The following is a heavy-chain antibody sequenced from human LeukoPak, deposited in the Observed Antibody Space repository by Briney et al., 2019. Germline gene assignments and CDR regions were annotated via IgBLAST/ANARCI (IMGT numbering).Heavy chain of an antibody. D-gene: IGHD2-8*01. V-gene: IGHV3-73*01. J-gene: IGHJ4*02. Sequence: GGSLRLSCAASGFRFSDSELHWVRQASGKGLEWMGRIRSKASDYATAYAASVTGRFTISTDDSRNTAYLKMNSLRPEDTAVYLCARLDCTSGRCHRYDFWGQGTLVTVSS. CDR1: GFRFSDSE. CDR2: IRSKASDYAT. CDR3: ARLDCTSGRCHRYDF.